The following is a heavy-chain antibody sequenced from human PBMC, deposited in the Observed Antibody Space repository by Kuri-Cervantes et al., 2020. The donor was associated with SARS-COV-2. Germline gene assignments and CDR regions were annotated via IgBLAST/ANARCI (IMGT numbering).Heavy chain of an antibody. CDR3: ARAFRYYDFWSGSDAFDI. Sequence: ASVKVSCKASGYTFTGYYMHWVRQAPGQGLEWMGWINPNSGGTNYAQKFQGRVTMTRDTSISTAYRELSRLRSDDTAVYYCARAFRYYDFWSGSDAFDIWGQGTMVTVSS. D-gene: IGHD3-3*01. CDR2: INPNSGGT. J-gene: IGHJ3*02. CDR1: GYTFTGYY. V-gene: IGHV1-2*02.